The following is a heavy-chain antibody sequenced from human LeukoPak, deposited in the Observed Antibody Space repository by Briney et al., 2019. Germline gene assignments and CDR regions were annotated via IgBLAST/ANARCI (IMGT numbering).Heavy chain of an antibody. CDR3: ARGPYSSSVRAFDI. CDR2: IYYSGST. D-gene: IGHD6-6*01. J-gene: IGHJ3*02. CDR1: GGSISSDY. Sequence: PSETLSLTCTVSGGSISSDYWSWIRQPPGTGLEWIGYIYYSGSTNYNPSLKSRVTISVDTSKNQFSLKLSSVTAADTAVYYCARGPYSSSVRAFDIWGQGTMVTVSS. V-gene: IGHV4-59*01.